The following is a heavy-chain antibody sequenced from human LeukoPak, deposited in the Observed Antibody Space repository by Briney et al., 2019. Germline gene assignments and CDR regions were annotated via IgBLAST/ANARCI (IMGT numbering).Heavy chain of an antibody. CDR2: VSGSGGNT. CDR1: GFTFSIYP. D-gene: IGHD4-11*01. CDR3: AKVGSTVTTYLYYYMDV. Sequence: GGYLSSSCAATGFTFSIYPVSWPRQSPGKGPHCVSSVSGSGGNTYYADSVKGRFTISRDNSKNTVYMQMNSLRAEDTALYYCAKVGSTVTTYLYYYMDVWGKGTTVTVSS. J-gene: IGHJ6*03. V-gene: IGHV3-23*01.